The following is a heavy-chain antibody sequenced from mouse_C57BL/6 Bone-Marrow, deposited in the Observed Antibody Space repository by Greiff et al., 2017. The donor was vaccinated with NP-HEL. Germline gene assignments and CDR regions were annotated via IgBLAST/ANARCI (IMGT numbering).Heavy chain of an antibody. V-gene: IGHV1-7*01. CDR3: ANYYGSSYEAY. Sequence: QVQLKQSGAELAKPGASVKLSCKASGYTFTSYWMHWVKQRPGQGLEWIGYINPSSGYTKYNQKFKDKATLTADKSPSTAYMQLSSLTYEDSAVYYCANYYGSSYEAYWGQGTLVTVSA. J-gene: IGHJ3*01. CDR2: INPSSGYT. D-gene: IGHD1-1*01. CDR1: GYTFTSYW.